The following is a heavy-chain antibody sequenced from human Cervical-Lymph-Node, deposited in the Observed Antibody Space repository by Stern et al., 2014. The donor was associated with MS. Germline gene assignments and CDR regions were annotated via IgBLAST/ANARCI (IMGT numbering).Heavy chain of an antibody. CDR1: GFTFSSYW. CDR2: INGDGTNT. J-gene: IGHJ4*02. D-gene: IGHD3-10*01. V-gene: IGHV3-74*02. CDR3: ARSDSGKYDY. Sequence: EVQLVQSGGDLVQPRGSLRLSCAASGFTFSSYWMQWVRQAPGKGLVYVSRINGDGTNTNYADSVKGRFTISRDNARNTLYLQMNSLRAEDTAVYYCARSDSGKYDYWGQGTLVTVSS.